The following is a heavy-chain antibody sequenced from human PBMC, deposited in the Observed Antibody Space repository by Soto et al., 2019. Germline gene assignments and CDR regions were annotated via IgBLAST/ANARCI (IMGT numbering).Heavy chain of an antibody. CDR1: GFSFDDYA. V-gene: IGHV3-9*01. J-gene: IGHJ4*02. CDR3: AKSEDDSSAYVGYFDY. Sequence: GGSLRLSCTGSGFSFDDYAMHWVRQVPGKGLEWVAGINYNSDAMGYADSVKGRFTISRDNAKNSLYLQTNSLKHEDTALYYCAKSEDDSSAYVGYFDYWGQGTMVTVSS. CDR2: INYNSDAM. D-gene: IGHD3-22*01.